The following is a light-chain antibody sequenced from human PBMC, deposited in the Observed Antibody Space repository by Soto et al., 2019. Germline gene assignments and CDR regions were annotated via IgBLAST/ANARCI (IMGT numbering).Light chain of an antibody. CDR3: SSYTSSSTPYV. Sequence: QSALTQPASVSGSPGQSITISCTGTSSDVGGYNYVSWYQQHPGKAPKLMIYEVSNRPSGVSNRFSGSKSGNTASLTISGPQAGDEADYYCSSYTSSSTPYVFGTGTKLTVL. V-gene: IGLV2-14*01. J-gene: IGLJ1*01. CDR1: SSDVGGYNY. CDR2: EVS.